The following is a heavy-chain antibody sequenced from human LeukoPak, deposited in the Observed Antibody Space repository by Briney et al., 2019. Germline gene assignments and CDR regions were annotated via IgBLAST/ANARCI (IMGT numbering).Heavy chain of an antibody. CDR3: ARGSSSSWYGYYYYMDV. CDR2: ISWSSGST. CDR1: GFSFGRYS. D-gene: IGHD6-13*01. J-gene: IGHJ6*03. V-gene: IGHV3-20*01. Sequence: GGSLRLSCAASGFSFGRYSMNWVRQAPGKGLEWVSGISWSSGSTAYADSVKGRFTISRDNAKNSLYLQMNSLRAEDTALYHCARGSSSSWYGYYYYMDVWGKGTTVTTSS.